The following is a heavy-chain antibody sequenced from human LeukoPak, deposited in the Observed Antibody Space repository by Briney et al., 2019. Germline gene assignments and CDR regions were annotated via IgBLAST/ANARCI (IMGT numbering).Heavy chain of an antibody. J-gene: IGHJ6*03. CDR1: GYTLTELS. CDR2: FDPEDGET. D-gene: IGHD4-17*01. CDR3: ATQPLRDYDDYYYYYMDV. Sequence: GASVKVSCKVSGYTLTELSMHWVRQAPGKGLEWMGGFDPEDGETIYAQKFQGRVTMTEDTSTDTAYMELSSLRSEDTAVYYCATQPLRDYDDYYYYYMDVWGKGTTVTVSS. V-gene: IGHV1-24*01.